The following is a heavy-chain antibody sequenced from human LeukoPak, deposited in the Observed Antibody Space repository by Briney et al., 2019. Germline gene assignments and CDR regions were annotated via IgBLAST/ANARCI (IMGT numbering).Heavy chain of an antibody. D-gene: IGHD3-22*01. J-gene: IGHJ4*02. V-gene: IGHV3-30*04. CDR1: GFTFSSYA. CDR2: ISYDGSNK. CDR3: ARDPPVPQVEVYYYDSSGYSYYFDY. Sequence: GGSLRLSCAASGFTFSSYAMHWVRQAPGKGLEWVAVISYDGSNKYYADSVKGRFTISRDNSKNTLYLQMNSLRAEDTAVYYCARDPPVPQVEVYYYDSSGYSYYFDYWGQGTLVTVSS.